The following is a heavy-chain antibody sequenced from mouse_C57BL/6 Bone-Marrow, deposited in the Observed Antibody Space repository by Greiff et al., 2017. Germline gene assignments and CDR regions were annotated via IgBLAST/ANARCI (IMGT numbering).Heavy chain of an antibody. J-gene: IGHJ1*03. CDR2: IYPGSGST. CDR1: GYTFTSYW. V-gene: IGHV1-55*01. CDR3: ARPDYSNYWYFDV. D-gene: IGHD2-5*01. Sequence: QVQLQQPGAELVKPGASVKMSCKASGYTFTSYWITWVKQRPGQGLEWIGDIYPGSGSTNYNEKFKSKATLAVDTSSTTAYMQLSSLTSEDSAVYYCARPDYSNYWYFDVWGTGTTVTVSS.